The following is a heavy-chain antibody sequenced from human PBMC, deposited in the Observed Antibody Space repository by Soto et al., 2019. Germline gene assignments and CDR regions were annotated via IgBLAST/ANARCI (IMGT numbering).Heavy chain of an antibody. J-gene: IGHJ5*01. D-gene: IGHD6-19*01. CDR1: GGSIRDSNYY. CDR2: VYYSGTT. Sequence: QLQLQESGPGLVKPSETLSLTCTLSGGSIRDSNYYWGWIRQSPGKGLEWIGSVYYSGTTYYNPSLQRQATISVDTSRDQFSLLLRSVTATDMAVYYCARHSGRFGIAGAGVDSWGQGTRVTVSS. V-gene: IGHV4-39*01. CDR3: ARHSGRFGIAGAGVDS.